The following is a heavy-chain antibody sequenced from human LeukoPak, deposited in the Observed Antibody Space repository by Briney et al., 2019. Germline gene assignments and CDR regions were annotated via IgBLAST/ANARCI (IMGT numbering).Heavy chain of an antibody. CDR1: GFTFSSYA. D-gene: IGHD3-22*01. Sequence: GRSLRLSCAASGFTFSSYAMSWVRQAPGKGLEWVSAISGSGGSTYYADSVKGRFTISRDNAKNSLYLQMNSLRDEDTAVYYCVRDDTGYDSSGYSYYWGQGTLVTVSS. CDR3: VRDDTGYDSSGYSYY. J-gene: IGHJ4*02. CDR2: ISGSGGST. V-gene: IGHV3-23*01.